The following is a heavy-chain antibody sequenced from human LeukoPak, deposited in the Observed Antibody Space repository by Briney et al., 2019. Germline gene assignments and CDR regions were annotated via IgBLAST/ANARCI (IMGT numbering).Heavy chain of an antibody. J-gene: IGHJ4*02. Sequence: ASVKVSCKASGYTFTGYYTHWVRQAPGQGLEWMGWINPNSGGTNYAQKFQGRVTMTRDTSISTAYMELSRLRSDDTAVYYCARADGRLLWFGELSQYYFDYWGQGTLVTVSS. CDR2: INPNSGGT. D-gene: IGHD3-10*01. V-gene: IGHV1-2*02. CDR3: ARADGRLLWFGELSQYYFDY. CDR1: GYTFTGYY.